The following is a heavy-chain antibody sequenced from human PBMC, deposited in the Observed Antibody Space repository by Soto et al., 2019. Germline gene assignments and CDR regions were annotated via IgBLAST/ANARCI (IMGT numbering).Heavy chain of an antibody. CDR2: ISYDGSNK. V-gene: IGHV3-30*18. D-gene: IGHD1-7*01. J-gene: IGHJ6*02. Sequence: VGSLRLSGASSGFTFSSYGMHWVRQAPGKGLEWVAVISYDGSNKYYAGSVKGRFTISRDNSKNTLYLQMSSLKPEDTAVYYCAKDTELQAYYYYYGMDVWGQGTAVTVSS. CDR1: GFTFSSYG. CDR3: AKDTELQAYYYYYGMDV.